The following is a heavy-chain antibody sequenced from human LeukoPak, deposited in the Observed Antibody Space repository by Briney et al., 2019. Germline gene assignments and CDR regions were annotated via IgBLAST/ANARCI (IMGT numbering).Heavy chain of an antibody. J-gene: IGHJ4*02. CDR1: GYTFSSYG. CDR2: ISGYNDKK. Sequence: ASVKVSCKAFGYTFSSYGISWVRLAPGQGLEWMGWISGYNDKKKYAQKVQDRVTMTTDTSTSTAYMELRSLRSDDTAVYYCARAGFTMVRGSLDYWGQGTLVTVSS. CDR3: ARAGFTMVRGSLDY. V-gene: IGHV1-18*01. D-gene: IGHD3-10*01.